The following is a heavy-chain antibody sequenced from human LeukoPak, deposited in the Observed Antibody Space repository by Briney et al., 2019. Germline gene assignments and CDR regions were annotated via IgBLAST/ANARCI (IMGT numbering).Heavy chain of an antibody. J-gene: IGHJ4*02. D-gene: IGHD3-3*01. Sequence: ASVKVSCKASGYPFTSYNINWVRQATGRGLEWMGWMNTNSGNTGYSQNFQGGVTMTRDTSINTAYMELSSLMSEDTAVYYCARGLPKAVFGVVIEDWGQGTLVTVSS. V-gene: IGHV1-8*01. CDR1: GYPFTSYN. CDR2: MNTNSGNT. CDR3: ARGLPKAVFGVVIED.